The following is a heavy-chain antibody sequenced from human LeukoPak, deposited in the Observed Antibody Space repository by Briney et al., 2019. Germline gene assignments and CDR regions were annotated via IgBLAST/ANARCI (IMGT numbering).Heavy chain of an antibody. CDR2: INAGNGNT. Sequence: GASVKVSCKASGYTFTSYAMHWVRQAPGQRLEWMGWINAGNGNTKYSQKFQGRVTITRDTSASTAYMELSSLRSEDTAVYYCARKNPPPTVTTSKGDYWGQGTLVTVSS. CDR3: ARKNPPPTVTTSKGDY. D-gene: IGHD4-17*01. CDR1: GYTFTSYA. J-gene: IGHJ4*02. V-gene: IGHV1-3*01.